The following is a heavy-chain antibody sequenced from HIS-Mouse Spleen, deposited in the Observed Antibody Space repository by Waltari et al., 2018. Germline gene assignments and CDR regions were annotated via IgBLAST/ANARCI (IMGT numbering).Heavy chain of an antibody. CDR2: IYYSGST. CDR3: ARVRGYYFDY. D-gene: IGHD3-10*01. J-gene: IGHJ4*02. V-gene: IGHV4-39*07. Sequence: SIYYSGSTYYNPSLKSRVTISVDTSKNQFSLKLSSVTAADTAVYYCARVRGYYFDYWGQGTLVTVSS.